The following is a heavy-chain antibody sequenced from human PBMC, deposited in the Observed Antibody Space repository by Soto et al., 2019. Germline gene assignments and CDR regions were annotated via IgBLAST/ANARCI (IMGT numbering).Heavy chain of an antibody. CDR3: TRAGEDIVVVPAAIQLSYYYYGMDV. CDR1: GFTFSSYG. D-gene: IGHD2-2*02. CDR2: IWYDGSNK. Sequence: GGSLRLPCAASGFTFSSYGMHWVRQAPGKGLEWVAVIWYDGSNKYYADSVKGRFTISRDNSKNTLYLQMNSLRAEDTAVYYCTRAGEDIVVVPAAIQLSYYYYGMDVWGQGTTVTVSS. V-gene: IGHV3-33*01. J-gene: IGHJ6*02.